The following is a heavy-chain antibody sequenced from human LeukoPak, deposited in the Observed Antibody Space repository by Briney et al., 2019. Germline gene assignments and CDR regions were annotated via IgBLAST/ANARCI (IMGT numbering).Heavy chain of an antibody. V-gene: IGHV3-66*01. Sequence: GGSLRLSCAASGFTVSSKDMSWVRQAPGKGLEWVSVIYSGGSTYYADSVKGRFTISRDNSKNTLYLQMNSLRAEDTAVYYCAGYSSPIAFDIWGQGTMVTVSS. CDR3: AGYSSPIAFDI. CDR2: IYSGGST. CDR1: GFTVSSKD. D-gene: IGHD2-2*01. J-gene: IGHJ3*02.